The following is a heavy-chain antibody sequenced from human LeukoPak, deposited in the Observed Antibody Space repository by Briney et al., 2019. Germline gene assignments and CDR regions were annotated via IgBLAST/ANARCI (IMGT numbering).Heavy chain of an antibody. CDR2: IYTTGRT. Sequence: SETLSLTCTVSGDSINSGSDFWTWIRQPAGQPAGKGLEWIGRIYTTGRTTYNPSLQSRVTISTDASKNQFSLHLTSVTAADTAVYYCARAYYWVDSWGQGTLVSVSS. CDR3: ARAYYWVDS. CDR1: GDSINSGSDF. D-gene: IGHD2-21*01. V-gene: IGHV4-61*02. J-gene: IGHJ5*01.